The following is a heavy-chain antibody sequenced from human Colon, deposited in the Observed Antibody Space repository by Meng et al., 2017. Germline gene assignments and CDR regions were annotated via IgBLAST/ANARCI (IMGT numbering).Heavy chain of an antibody. CDR3: AHTLYYYGSGSYPHY. Sequence: SGPTLVKPTQTLTLTCTFSGFSLSTSGVGVGWIRQPPGKALEWLALIYWNDDKRYSPSLKSRLTITKDTSKNQVVLTMTNMDPVDTATYYCAHTLYYYGSGSYPHYWGQGTLVTVSS. CDR2: IYWNDDK. V-gene: IGHV2-5*01. CDR1: GFSLSTSGVG. J-gene: IGHJ4*02. D-gene: IGHD3-10*01.